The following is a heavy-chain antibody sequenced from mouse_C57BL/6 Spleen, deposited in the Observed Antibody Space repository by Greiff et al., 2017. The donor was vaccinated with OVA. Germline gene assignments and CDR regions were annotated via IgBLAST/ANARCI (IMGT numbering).Heavy chain of an antibody. J-gene: IGHJ3*01. D-gene: IGHD2-13*01. V-gene: IGHV3-6*01. CDR2: ISYDGSN. CDR3: ARESDYEEFAY. Sequence: EVKLQESGPGLVKPSQSLSLTCSVTGYSITSGYYWYWIRQSPGNNLEWMGFISYDGSNNYNSSLKNRISITRDTSKNQFFLKLTSVTTEDTATYYSARESDYEEFAYWGQGTLVTVSA. CDR1: GYSITSGYY.